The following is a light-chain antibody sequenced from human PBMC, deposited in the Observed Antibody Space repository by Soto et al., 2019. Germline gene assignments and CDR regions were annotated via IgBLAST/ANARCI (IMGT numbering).Light chain of an antibody. J-gene: IGKJ1*01. CDR1: QSISSW. CDR3: QQYNDNWT. CDR2: KAS. Sequence: DIQMTQSPSTLSASVGDRVTITCRASQSISSWLAWYQQKPGTAPKLLIYKASTLLSGVPSRFSGSGSGTEFTLTISSLQPDDSATYYCQQYNDNWTFGQGTKMEIK. V-gene: IGKV1-5*03.